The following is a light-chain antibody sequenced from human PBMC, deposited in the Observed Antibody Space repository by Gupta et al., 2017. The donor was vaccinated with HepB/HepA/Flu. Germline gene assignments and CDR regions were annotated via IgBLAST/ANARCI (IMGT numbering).Light chain of an antibody. CDR1: SGSVYTTSY. J-gene: IGLJ3*02. CDR3: VLYMSRSGPV. Sequence: QTVVTQEPSSSVSPGGTVTLTCGLSSGSVYTTSYPSWYQQTLGPAPLTLIYSTNTRSSVPPDRFFGTFLGNNAAPTITRAQADDESYYYSVLYMSRSGPVFGGGTNLTVL. CDR2: STN. V-gene: IGLV8-61*01.